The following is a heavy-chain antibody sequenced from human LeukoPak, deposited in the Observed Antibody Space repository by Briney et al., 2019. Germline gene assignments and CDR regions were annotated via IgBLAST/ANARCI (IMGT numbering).Heavy chain of an antibody. CDR1: GYTFTGYY. J-gene: IGHJ4*02. CDR2: INPNSGGT. D-gene: IGHD3-3*01. V-gene: IGHV1-2*02. Sequence: ASVKVPCKAFGYTFTGYYMHWVRQAPGQGLEWMGWINPNSGGTNYAQKFQGRVTMTRDTSISTAYMELSRLRSDDTAVYYCARDLYYDFWSGDYWGQGTLVTVSS. CDR3: ARDLYYDFWSGDY.